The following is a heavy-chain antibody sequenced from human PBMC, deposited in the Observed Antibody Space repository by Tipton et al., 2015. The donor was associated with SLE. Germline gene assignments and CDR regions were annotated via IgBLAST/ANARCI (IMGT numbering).Heavy chain of an antibody. CDR3: ARAQDIVATSLGWFDP. D-gene: IGHD5-12*01. V-gene: IGHV3-74*01. Sequence: SLRLSCAASGFTFSSYWMHWVRQAPGKGLVWVSRINSDGSSKSYADSVKGRFTISRDNAKNTLYLQLNSLRGEDTAVYYCARAQDIVATSLGWFDPWGQGTLVTVSS. CDR2: INSDGSSK. CDR1: GFTFSSYW. J-gene: IGHJ5*02.